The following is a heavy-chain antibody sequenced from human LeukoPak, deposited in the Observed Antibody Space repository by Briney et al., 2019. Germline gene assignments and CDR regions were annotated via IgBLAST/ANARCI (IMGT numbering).Heavy chain of an antibody. V-gene: IGHV3-7*01. J-gene: IGHJ4*02. D-gene: IGHD1-1*01. CDR2: IKQDGSEK. CDR1: GFTFSSYW. Sequence: PGGSLRLSCAASGFTFSSYWMSWVRQAPGKGLEWVANIKQDGSEKYYVDSVKGRFTISRDNAKNSLYLQMNSLRAEDTAVYYCARVSWNDLGYYFDYWGQGTLVTVSS. CDR3: ARVSWNDLGYYFDY.